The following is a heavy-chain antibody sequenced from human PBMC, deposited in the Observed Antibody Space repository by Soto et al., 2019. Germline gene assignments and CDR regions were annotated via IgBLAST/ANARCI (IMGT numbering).Heavy chain of an antibody. D-gene: IGHD3-3*01. CDR2: ISSSSSTI. J-gene: IGHJ6*04. CDR3: AKDRQYYDFWSGPDV. Sequence: GGSLRLSCAASGFTFSSYSMNWVRQAPGKGLEWVSYISSSSSTIYYADSVKGRFTISRDNSKNTLYLQMNSLRAEDTAVYYCAKDRQYYDFWSGPDVWGKGTTVTVSS. V-gene: IGHV3-48*01. CDR1: GFTFSSYS.